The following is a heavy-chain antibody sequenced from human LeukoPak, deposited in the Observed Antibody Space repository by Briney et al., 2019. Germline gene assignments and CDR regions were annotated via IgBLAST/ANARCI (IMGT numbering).Heavy chain of an antibody. CDR1: GYTFTSYD. D-gene: IGHD2-8*01. CDR3: AWGGYCTNGVCLGLY. V-gene: IGHV1-8*01. Sequence: ASVKVSCKASGYTFTSYDINWVRQATGQGLEWMGWMNPNSGNTGYAQKFQGRVTMTRNTSISTAYMELSSLRSEDTAVYYCAWGGYCTNGVCLGLYWGQGTLVTVSS. J-gene: IGHJ4*02. CDR2: MNPNSGNT.